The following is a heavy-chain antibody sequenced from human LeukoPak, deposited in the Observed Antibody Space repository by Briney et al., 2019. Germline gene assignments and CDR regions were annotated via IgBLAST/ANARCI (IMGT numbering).Heavy chain of an antibody. V-gene: IGHV4-59*01. D-gene: IGHD3-10*01. CDR2: IYYSGST. J-gene: IGHJ6*02. CDR3: ARAGSPYYYYYYGMDV. CDR1: DGSISSYY. Sequence: PSETLSLTCTVSDGSISSYYWSWIRQPPGKGLEWIGYIYYSGSTNYNPSLKSRVTISVDTSKNQFSLKLSSVTAADTAVYYCARAGSPYYYYYYGMDVWGQGTTVTVSS.